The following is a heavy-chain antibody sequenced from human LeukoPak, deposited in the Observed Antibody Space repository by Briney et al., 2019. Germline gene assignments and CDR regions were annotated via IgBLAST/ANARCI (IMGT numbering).Heavy chain of an antibody. V-gene: IGHV3-30*18. J-gene: IGHJ4*02. CDR1: GFTFSSYG. D-gene: IGHD5-18*01. CDR3: AKAPEETAMVLY. Sequence: GGSLRLSCAASGFTFSSYGMHWVRQAPGKGLEWVAVISYDGSNKYYADSVKGRFTIPRDNSKNTLYLQMNSLRAEDTAVYYCAKAPEETAMVLYWGQGTLVTVSS. CDR2: ISYDGSNK.